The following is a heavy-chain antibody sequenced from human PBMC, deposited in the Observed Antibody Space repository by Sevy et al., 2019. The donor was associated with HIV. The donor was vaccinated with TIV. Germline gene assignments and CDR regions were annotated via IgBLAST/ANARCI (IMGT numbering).Heavy chain of an antibody. J-gene: IGHJ4*02. D-gene: IGHD2-8*02. Sequence: GGSLRLSCAASGFTFSSYAMHWVRQAPGKGLEWVAVISYDGSNKYYADSVKGRFTISRDNSKNTLYLQMNSLRAEDTAVYYRARDLSPGGIGRYFDYWGQGTLVTVSS. CDR3: ARDLSPGGIGRYFDY. V-gene: IGHV3-30-3*01. CDR2: ISYDGSNK. CDR1: GFTFSSYA.